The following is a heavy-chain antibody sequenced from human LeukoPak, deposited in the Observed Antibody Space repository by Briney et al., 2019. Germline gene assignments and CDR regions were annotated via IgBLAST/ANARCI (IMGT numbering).Heavy chain of an antibody. CDR3: ARDRSSEELYYYDSRGNWVDP. CDR1: GYTFTGYY. D-gene: IGHD3-22*01. CDR2: INPNSGGT. V-gene: IGHV1-2*02. J-gene: IGHJ5*02. Sequence: ASVKVSCKASGYTFTGYYMHWVRQAPGQGLEWMGWINPNSGGTNYAQKFQGRVTMTRDTSISTAYMELSRLRPDDTAVYYCARDRSSEELYYYDSRGNWVDPWGQGTLVTVSS.